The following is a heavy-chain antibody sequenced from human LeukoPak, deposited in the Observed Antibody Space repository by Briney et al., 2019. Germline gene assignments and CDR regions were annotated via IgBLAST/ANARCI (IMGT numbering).Heavy chain of an antibody. Sequence: SETQSLTCTVSGGSISSGDYYWSWIRQPPGKGLEWIGYIYYSGSTYYNPSLKSRVTISVDTSKNQFSLKLSSVTAADTAVYYCAREQKAAAGPYWFDPWGQGTLVTVSS. V-gene: IGHV4-30-4*01. D-gene: IGHD6-13*01. J-gene: IGHJ5*02. CDR3: AREQKAAAGPYWFDP. CDR1: GGSISSGDYY. CDR2: IYYSGST.